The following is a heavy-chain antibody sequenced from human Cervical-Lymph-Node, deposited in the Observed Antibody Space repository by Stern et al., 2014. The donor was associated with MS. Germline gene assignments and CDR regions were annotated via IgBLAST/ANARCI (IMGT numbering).Heavy chain of an antibody. Sequence: QVQLVESGPGLVKPSQTLSLTCTVSGVSITSGRHYWSWIRQPAGKGLEWIGRTYPSGRTTYSPSLKSRVTILVDTSKNQFSLRLTSVTAADTAVYYCARDPGPTVTEDAFDVWGQGTMVTVSS. D-gene: IGHD4-17*01. V-gene: IGHV4-61*02. J-gene: IGHJ3*01. CDR1: GVSITSGRHY. CDR2: TYPSGRT. CDR3: ARDPGPTVTEDAFDV.